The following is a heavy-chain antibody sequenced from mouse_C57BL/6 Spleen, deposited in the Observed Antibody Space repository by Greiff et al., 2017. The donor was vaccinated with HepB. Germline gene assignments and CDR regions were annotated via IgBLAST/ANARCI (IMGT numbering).Heavy chain of an antibody. CDR3: ARDSSGYGAY. V-gene: IGHV5-17*01. CDR2: ISSGSSTI. D-gene: IGHD3-2*02. CDR1: GFTFSDYG. Sequence: EVMLVESGGGLVKPGGSLKLSCAASGFTFSDYGMHWVRQAPEKGLEWVAYISSGSSTIYYADTVKGRFTSSRDNAKNTLFLQMTSLRSEDTAMYYCARDSSGYGAYWGQGTLVTVSA. J-gene: IGHJ3*01.